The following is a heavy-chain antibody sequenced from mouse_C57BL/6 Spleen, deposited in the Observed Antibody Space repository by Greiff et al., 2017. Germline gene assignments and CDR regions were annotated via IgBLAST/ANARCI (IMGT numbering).Heavy chain of an antibody. CDR3: ARENGYDGYYYAMDY. CDR1: GYTFTSYW. D-gene: IGHD2-2*01. Sequence: VQLQQSGAELVKPGASVKLSCKASGYTFTSYWMHWVKQRPGQGLEWIGMIHPNSGSTNYNEKFKSKATLTVDKSSSTAYMQLSSLTSEDSAVYYCARENGYDGYYYAMDYWGQGTSVTVSS. V-gene: IGHV1-64*01. CDR2: IHPNSGST. J-gene: IGHJ4*01.